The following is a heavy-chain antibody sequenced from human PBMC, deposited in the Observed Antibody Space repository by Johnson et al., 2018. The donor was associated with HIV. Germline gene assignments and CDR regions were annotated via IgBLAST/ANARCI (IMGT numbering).Heavy chain of an antibody. D-gene: IGHD3-22*01. CDR2: INSDGSST. CDR3: ARVTMIVVVMQAFDI. CDR1: GFTFSTNW. J-gene: IGHJ3*02. V-gene: IGHV3-74*01. Sequence: VQLVESGGDLVQPGGSLRLSCVGSGFTFSTNWMHWVRQAPGKGLVWVSRINSDGSSTSYADSVKGRFTISRDNARNLLFLQMNSLRAEDTAVYYCARVTMIVVVMQAFDIWGQGTMVTVSS.